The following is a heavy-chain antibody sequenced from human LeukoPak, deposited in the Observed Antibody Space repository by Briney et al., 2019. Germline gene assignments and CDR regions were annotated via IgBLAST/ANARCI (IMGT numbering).Heavy chain of an antibody. D-gene: IGHD4-11*01. CDR3: ARSVPDYTRFDY. Sequence: GGSLRLSCAASGFTFSSYWMNWVRQAPGRGLEWVSTFKTNSGQVYYAESVRGRFTISRVNSKNTVYLEMSSLRAEDTALYFCARSVPDYTRFDYWGQGALVTVSS. CDR1: GFTFSSYW. CDR2: FKTNSGQV. J-gene: IGHJ4*02. V-gene: IGHV3-23*01.